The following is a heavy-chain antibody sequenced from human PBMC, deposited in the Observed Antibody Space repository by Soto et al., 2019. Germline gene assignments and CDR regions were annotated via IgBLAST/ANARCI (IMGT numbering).Heavy chain of an antibody. CDR3: ARDFHP. D-gene: IGHD3-3*01. CDR2: IDWNDDK. CDR1: GFSLSSSGMR. V-gene: IGHV2-70*04. J-gene: IGHJ5*02. Sequence: ASGPTLVNPTQTVTLTCTFSGFSLSSSGMRVSWIRQPPGKALEWLARIDWNDDKLYNTSLKTRLTISKDSSRNQVVLTMTNMDPVDTDTYYCARDFHPWGQGTLVTVSS.